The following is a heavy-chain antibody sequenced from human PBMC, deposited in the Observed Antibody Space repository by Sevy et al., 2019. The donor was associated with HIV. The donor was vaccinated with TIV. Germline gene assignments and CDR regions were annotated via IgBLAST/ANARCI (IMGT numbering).Heavy chain of an antibody. CDR3: ARSPPVVVVPGAPSWFDP. CDR1: DGSFSGYY. Sequence: SETLSLTCAVHDGSFSGYYWNWIRQLPGKGLEWLGEINESGITYYNPSLKSRVTFSVDTSKKQFSLKLNSVTAADTAVYFCARSPPVVVVPGAPSWFDPWGQGTLVTVSS. CDR2: INESGIT. V-gene: IGHV4-34*01. D-gene: IGHD2-2*01. J-gene: IGHJ5*02.